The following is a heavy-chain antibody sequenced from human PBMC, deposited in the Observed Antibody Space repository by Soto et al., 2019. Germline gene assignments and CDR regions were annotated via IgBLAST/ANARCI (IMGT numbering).Heavy chain of an antibody. V-gene: IGHV3-53*04. CDR1: EFTVTSNY. CDR3: ARATYCTGGNCLLDY. CDR2: IYSGGST. J-gene: IGHJ4*02. D-gene: IGHD2-15*01. Sequence: EVQLVESGGGLVQPRGSLRLSCAASEFTVTSNYMSWVRQAPGKGLEWVSVIYSGGSTYYADFVKGRFTISRDNSKNTVYLQMNSLRAEDTAVYYCARATYCTGGNCLLDYWGQGTLVTVSS.